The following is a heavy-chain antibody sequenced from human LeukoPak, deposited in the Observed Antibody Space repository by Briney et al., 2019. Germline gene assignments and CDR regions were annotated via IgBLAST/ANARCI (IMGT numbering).Heavy chain of an antibody. J-gene: IGHJ6*02. Sequence: GGSLRLSCAAPGFTVSSNYMSWVRQAPGKGLEWVSVIYSGGSTYYADSVKGRFTISRDNSKNTLYLQMNSLRAEDTTVYYCARKDSSSWYPYYYYGMDVWGQGTTVTVSS. CDR3: ARKDSSSWYPYYYYGMDV. D-gene: IGHD6-13*01. CDR2: IYSGGST. V-gene: IGHV3-66*01. CDR1: GFTVSSNY.